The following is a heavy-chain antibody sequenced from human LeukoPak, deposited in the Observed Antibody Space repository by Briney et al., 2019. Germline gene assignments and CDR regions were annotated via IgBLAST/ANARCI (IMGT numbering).Heavy chain of an antibody. CDR1: GGTFSSYA. CDR3: ARDGYCSSTSCCPGY. J-gene: IGHJ4*02. D-gene: IGHD2-2*03. V-gene: IGHV1-69*01. CDR2: IIPIFGTA. Sequence: ASVKVSCKASGGTFSSYAISWVRQAPGQGLEWMGGIIPIFGTANYAQKFQGRVTITADESTSTAYMELSSLRSEDTAVYYCARDGYCSSTSCCPGYWGQGTLVTVSS.